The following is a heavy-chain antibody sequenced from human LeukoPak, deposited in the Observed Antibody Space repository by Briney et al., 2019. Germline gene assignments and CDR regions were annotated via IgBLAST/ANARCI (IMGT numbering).Heavy chain of an antibody. V-gene: IGHV4-31*03. J-gene: IGHJ5*02. CDR3: ARVRDFWSGHGRAYNWFDP. CDR1: GGSISSGGYY. Sequence: SETLSLTCTVSGGSISSGGYYWSWIRQHPGKGLEWIGYIYYSGSTYYNPSLKSRVTISVDTSKNQISLKLSSVTAADTAVYYCARVRDFWSGHGRAYNWFDPWGQGTLVTVSS. CDR2: IYYSGST. D-gene: IGHD3-3*01.